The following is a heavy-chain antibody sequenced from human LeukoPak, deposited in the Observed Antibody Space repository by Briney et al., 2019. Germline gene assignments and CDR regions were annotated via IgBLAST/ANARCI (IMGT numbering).Heavy chain of an antibody. J-gene: IGHJ4*02. CDR1: GGSISSYY. D-gene: IGHD3-22*01. V-gene: IGHV4-4*07. Sequence: SETLSLTCTVSGGSISSYYWSWIRQPAGKGLEWIGRIYTSGSTNYNPSLKSRVTMSVDTSKTQFSLKLSSVTAADTAVYYCAREYYYDSSGYYYFDYWGQGTLVTVSS. CDR2: IYTSGST. CDR3: AREYYYDSSGYYYFDY.